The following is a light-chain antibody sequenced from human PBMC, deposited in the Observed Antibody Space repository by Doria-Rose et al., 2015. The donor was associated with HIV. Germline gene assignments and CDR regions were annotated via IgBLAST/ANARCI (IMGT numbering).Light chain of an antibody. CDR2: AAS. CDR1: QDINTY. Sequence: IQLTQSPPSLSASVGDRVTITCRASQDINTYLAWFQQKPGKAPKSLIYAASSLQSGVPSKFRGSGSETDFTLTITSLQPEDFATYYCQQYKSYHITFAQGTRLESK. V-gene: IGKV1-16*02. J-gene: IGKJ5*01. CDR3: QQYKSYHIT.